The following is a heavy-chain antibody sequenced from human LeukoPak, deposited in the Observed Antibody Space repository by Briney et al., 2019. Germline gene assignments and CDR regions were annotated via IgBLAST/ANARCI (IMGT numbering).Heavy chain of an antibody. CDR1: GGFISSGSYY. D-gene: IGHD3-3*01. CDR3: ARDQSGARGGYYPTSHYYYYYYMDV. J-gene: IGHJ6*03. CDR2: IYTSGGT. Sequence: PSQTLSLTCTVSGGFISSGSYYWSWIRQPAGKGLEWIGRIYTSGGTNYNPSLKSRVTISVDTSKNQFSLKLSSVTAADTAVYYCARDQSGARGGYYPTSHYYYYYYMDVWGKGTTVTVSS. V-gene: IGHV4-61*02.